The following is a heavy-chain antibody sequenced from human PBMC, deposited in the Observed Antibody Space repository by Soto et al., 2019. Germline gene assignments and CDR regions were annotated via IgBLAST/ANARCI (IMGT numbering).Heavy chain of an antibody. Sequence: GGSLRLSCAASGFTFTRYSMNWVRQAPGKGLEWVSSISSTTNYIYYADSMKGRFTVSRDNAKNSVYLEMNSLSAEDTAVYYCARESEDLASNFDYWGQGTLVTVSS. CDR3: ARESEDLASNFDY. V-gene: IGHV3-21*01. J-gene: IGHJ4*02. CDR1: GFTFTRYS. CDR2: ISSTTNYI.